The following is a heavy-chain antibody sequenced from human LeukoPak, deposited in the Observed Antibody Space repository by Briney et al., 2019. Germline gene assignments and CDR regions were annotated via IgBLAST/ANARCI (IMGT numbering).Heavy chain of an antibody. V-gene: IGHV1-8*01. CDR1: GYTFTSYD. J-gene: IGHJ6*02. CDR2: MNPNSGNT. Sequence: ASVKVSCKASGYTFTSYDINWVRQATGQGLEWMGWMNPNSGNTGYAQKLQGRVTMTTDTSTSTAYMELRSLRSDDTAVYYCARDRQQLYYYYGMDVWGQGTTVTVSS. D-gene: IGHD3-16*02. CDR3: ARDRQQLYYYYGMDV.